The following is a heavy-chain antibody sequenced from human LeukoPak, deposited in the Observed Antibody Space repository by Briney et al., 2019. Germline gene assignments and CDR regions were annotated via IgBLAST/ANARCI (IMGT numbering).Heavy chain of an antibody. CDR3: ARGIAQNGFDP. J-gene: IGHJ5*02. V-gene: IGHV4-39*01. D-gene: IGHD6-13*01. CDR1: GGSISSSSYY. CDR2: IYYSGST. Sequence: SETLSLTCTVSGGSISSSSYYWGWIRQPPGKGLEWIGSIYYSGSTYYNPSLKSRVTISVDTSKNQFSLKLSSVTAADTAVYYCARGIAQNGFDPWGQGTLVTVSS.